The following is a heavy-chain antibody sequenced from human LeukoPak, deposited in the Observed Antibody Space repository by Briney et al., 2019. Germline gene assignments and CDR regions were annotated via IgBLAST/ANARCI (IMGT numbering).Heavy chain of an antibody. CDR1: GGTFSSYA. CDR2: IIPILGIA. CDR3: ARDPRLLYYFDY. V-gene: IGHV1-69*04. J-gene: IGHJ4*02. D-gene: IGHD6-25*01. Sequence: SVKVSCKASGGTFSSYAISWVRQAPGQGLEWMGRIIPILGIANYAQKFQGRVTITADKSTSTVYMELSSLRSEDTAVYYCARDPRLLYYFDYWGQGTLVTVSS.